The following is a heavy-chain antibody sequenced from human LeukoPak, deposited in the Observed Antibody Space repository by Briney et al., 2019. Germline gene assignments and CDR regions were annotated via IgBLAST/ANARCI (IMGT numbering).Heavy chain of an antibody. CDR1: GHSFTNSW. J-gene: IGHJ5*02. CDR3: ARGAADCANGICYSYNWFDP. D-gene: IGHD2-8*01. V-gene: IGHV5-51*01. Sequence: GESLKISCKGSGHSFTNSWIAWVRQKSGKGLEWMGIIYPDDSDTRYSPSFQGQVTTSVDKSISTAYLQWSSLRASDTAMYYCARGAADCANGICYSYNWFDPWGRGTLVTVSS. CDR2: IYPDDSDT.